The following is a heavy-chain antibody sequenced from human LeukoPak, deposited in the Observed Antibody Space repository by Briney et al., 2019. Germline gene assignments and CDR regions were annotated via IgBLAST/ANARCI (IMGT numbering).Heavy chain of an antibody. Sequence: ASVKVSCKASGYTFTSYGISWVRQAPGQGLEWMGWISAYNGNTNYAQKLQGRVTMTTDTSTSTAYMELRSLRSDDTAVYYCARVRRIAGTTAHFDYWGQGTLVTVSS. CDR3: ARVRRIAGTTAHFDY. D-gene: IGHD1-7*01. CDR1: GYTFTSYG. V-gene: IGHV1-18*01. J-gene: IGHJ4*02. CDR2: ISAYNGNT.